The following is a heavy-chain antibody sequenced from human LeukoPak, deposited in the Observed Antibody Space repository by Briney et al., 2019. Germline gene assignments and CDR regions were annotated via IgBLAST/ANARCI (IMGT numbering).Heavy chain of an antibody. J-gene: IGHJ4*02. V-gene: IGHV4-39*01. CDR3: ARHKNSGVTTSYYFDY. CDR2: ISYSGSA. CDR1: GDSISSSSYY. Sequence: PSETLSLTCIVSGDSISSSSYYWVWIRQPPGKGLEWIGSISYSGSAYYNPSLKSRVTISVDTSNNQFSLNLSSVTAADTAVYYCARHKNSGVTTSYYFDYWGQGTLVTVSP. D-gene: IGHD5-12*01.